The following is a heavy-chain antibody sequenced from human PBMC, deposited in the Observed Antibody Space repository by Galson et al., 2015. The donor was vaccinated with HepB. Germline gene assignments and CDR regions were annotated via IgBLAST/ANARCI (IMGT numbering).Heavy chain of an antibody. V-gene: IGHV3-23*01. Sequence: SLRLSCAASGFTFSSYAMSWVRQAPGKGLEWVSAISGSGGSTYYADSVKGRFTISRDNSKNTLYLQMNSLRAEDTAVYYCAKVSKPGGYSYGYGFDYWGQGTLVTVSS. CDR2: ISGSGGST. CDR1: GFTFSSYA. D-gene: IGHD5-18*01. J-gene: IGHJ4*02. CDR3: AKVSKPGGYSYGYGFDY.